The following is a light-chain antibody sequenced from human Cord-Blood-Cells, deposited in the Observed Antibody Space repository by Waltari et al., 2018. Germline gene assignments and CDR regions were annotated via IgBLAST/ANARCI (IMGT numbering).Light chain of an antibody. CDR2: EVS. J-gene: IGLJ1*01. Sequence: QSALTQPASVSGSPGQSITISCTGTSSDVGGYNYVSWYQQHPGKAPKLIIYEVSNRPSGVSNRFSGSKSGNTASLTISGLQAEDEADYYCSSYTSSSTLVFVTGTKVTVL. CDR1: SSDVGGYNY. V-gene: IGLV2-14*01. CDR3: SSYTSSSTLV.